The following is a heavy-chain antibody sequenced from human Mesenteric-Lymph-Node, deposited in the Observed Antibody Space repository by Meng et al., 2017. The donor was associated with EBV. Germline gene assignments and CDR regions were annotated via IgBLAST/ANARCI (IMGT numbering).Heavy chain of an antibody. Sequence: QLQVQGAGSGLVTPYQPLSLTCAVPGGSISSGDYSWSWIRQPPGKGLEWIGYIYHSGSTYYNPSLKSRVTISVDRSKNQFSLKLSSVTAADTAVYYCARGGSYGTRSFDYWGQGTLVTVSS. J-gene: IGHJ4*02. V-gene: IGHV4-30-2*01. CDR3: ARGGSYGTRSFDY. D-gene: IGHD5-18*01. CDR1: GGSISSGDYS. CDR2: IYHSGST.